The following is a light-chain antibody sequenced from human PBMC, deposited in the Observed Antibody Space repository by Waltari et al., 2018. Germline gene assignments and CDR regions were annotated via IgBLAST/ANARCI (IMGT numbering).Light chain of an antibody. V-gene: IGLV1-44*01. CDR2: SND. CDR3: AARDDSLRGQA. Sequence: QSVLTQPPSASGNPWQRVTISCSGSSSNSGSHSVNWYQQLPGTAPKLLMYSNDQRPSGGSDRFTGSKSGTAASLAISVLQLEDEAYYFCAARDDSLRGQAFGGGTTLTVL. J-gene: IGLJ2*01. CDR1: SSNSGSHS.